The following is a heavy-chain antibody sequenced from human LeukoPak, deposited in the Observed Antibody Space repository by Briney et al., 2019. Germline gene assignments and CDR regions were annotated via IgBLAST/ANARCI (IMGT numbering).Heavy chain of an antibody. J-gene: IGHJ5*02. D-gene: IGHD3-22*01. CDR2: IYYSGST. V-gene: IGHV4-39*07. CDR1: GGSISSSSYY. CDR3: ARDRPRIVVPNRFDP. Sequence: TSETLSLTCTVSGGSISSSSYYWGWIRQPPGKGLEWIGSIYYSGSTYYNPSLKSRVTISVDTSKNQFSLKLSSVTAADTAVYYCARDRPRIVVPNRFDPWGQGTLVTVSS.